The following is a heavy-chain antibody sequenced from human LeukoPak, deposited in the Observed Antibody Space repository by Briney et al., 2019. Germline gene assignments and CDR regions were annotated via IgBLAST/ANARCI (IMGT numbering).Heavy chain of an antibody. CDR1: GGSIRSYY. V-gene: IGHV4-59*01. CDR3: ARGRNDNGGMFFDS. Sequence: SETLSLTCTVPGGSIRSYYWSWIRQAPGKGLEWIGFISYSGYTSYSPSLKSRVAISVDTSKSQFSLRLSSMTAADTAIYYCARGRNDNGGMFFDSWAQGTLVTVSS. D-gene: IGHD4-23*01. J-gene: IGHJ4*02. CDR2: ISYSGYT.